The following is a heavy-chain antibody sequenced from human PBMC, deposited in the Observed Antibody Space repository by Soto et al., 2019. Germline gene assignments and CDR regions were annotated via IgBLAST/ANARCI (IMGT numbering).Heavy chain of an antibody. CDR2: IYSSGST. J-gene: IGHJ3*02. D-gene: IGHD6-6*01. CDR3: ARLSSPGIDAFDI. V-gene: IGHV4-59*08. Sequence: SETLSLTCTVSGGSISSYYWSWIRQPPGKGLEWIGYIYSSGSTNYNPSLKSRVTISVDTSKNQFSLKLSSVTAADTAVYYCARLSSPGIDAFDIWGQGTMVTVSS. CDR1: GGSISSYY.